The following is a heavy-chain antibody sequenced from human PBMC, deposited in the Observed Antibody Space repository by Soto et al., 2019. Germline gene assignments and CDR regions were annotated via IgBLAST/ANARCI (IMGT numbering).Heavy chain of an antibody. Sequence: QMQLVQAGREVKKPGTSVKVSCKASGFTFTSSAVQWVRQARGQRLEWIGWIVVGSGNTNYAQKCQERDANTRDMPTSSACMELSSLRSEDTAVYYCAAVTLPRIDWGQGTLVTVSS. CDR3: AAVTLPRID. V-gene: IGHV1-58*01. J-gene: IGHJ4*02. CDR2: IVVGSGNT. D-gene: IGHD3-22*01. CDR1: GFTFTSSA.